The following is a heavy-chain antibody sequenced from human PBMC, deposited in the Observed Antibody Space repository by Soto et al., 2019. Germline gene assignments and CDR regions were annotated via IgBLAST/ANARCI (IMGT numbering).Heavy chain of an antibody. Sequence: QVQLVQSGAEVKKPGASVKVSCKASGYTFTSYGISWVRQAPGQGLAWMGWISAYNGNTNYAQKLQGRVTMTTDTSTSAAYMEMRSLRSYETAVYFCARANGYESDYWGQGTLVTVSS. CDR3: ARANGYESDY. CDR2: ISAYNGNT. J-gene: IGHJ4*02. V-gene: IGHV1-18*01. CDR1: GYTFTSYG. D-gene: IGHD5-12*01.